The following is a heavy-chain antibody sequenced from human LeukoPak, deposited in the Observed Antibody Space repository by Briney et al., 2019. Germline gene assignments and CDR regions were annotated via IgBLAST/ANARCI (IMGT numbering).Heavy chain of an antibody. Sequence: GGSLRLSCAASGFTFSSYAMSWVRQAPGKGLEWVSAISGSGGSTYYTDSVKGRFTISRDNSKNTLYLQMNSLRAEDTAVYYCAKGPQWLPPGDYFDYWGQGTLVTVSS. J-gene: IGHJ4*02. V-gene: IGHV3-23*01. CDR3: AKGPQWLPPGDYFDY. CDR2: ISGSGGST. CDR1: GFTFSSYA. D-gene: IGHD6-19*01.